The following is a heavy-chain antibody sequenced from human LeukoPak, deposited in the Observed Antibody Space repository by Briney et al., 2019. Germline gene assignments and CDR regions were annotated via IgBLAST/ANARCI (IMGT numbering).Heavy chain of an antibody. Sequence: GGSLRLSCAASGFTVSSNYMSWVRQAPGKGLEWVSVIYSGGSTYYADSVKGRFTISRDNSKNTLYLQMNGLRAEDTAVYYCARGSITGTTDYNWFDPWGQGTLVTVSS. CDR2: IYSGGST. V-gene: IGHV3-66*01. CDR3: ARGSITGTTDYNWFDP. D-gene: IGHD1-7*01. J-gene: IGHJ5*02. CDR1: GFTVSSNY.